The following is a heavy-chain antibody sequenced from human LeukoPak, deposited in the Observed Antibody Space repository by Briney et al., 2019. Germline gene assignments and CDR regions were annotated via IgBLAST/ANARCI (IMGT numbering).Heavy chain of an antibody. CDR2: INSGGDDT. V-gene: IGHV3-23*01. Sequence: GVSLRLSCAASGFTFSISAMTWVRQAPGKGLEWVSAINSGGDDTVHADSVKGRLTISRDNSKNTLYLQMNSLRAEDTAVYYCAKPPTQWLVRGYFQHWGQGTLVTVSS. D-gene: IGHD6-19*01. CDR1: GFTFSISA. J-gene: IGHJ1*01. CDR3: AKPPTQWLVRGYFQH.